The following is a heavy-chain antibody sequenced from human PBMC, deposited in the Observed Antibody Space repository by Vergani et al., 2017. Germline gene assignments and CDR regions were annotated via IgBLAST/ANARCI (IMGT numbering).Heavy chain of an antibody. J-gene: IGHJ3*02. Sequence: QVQLVESGGGVVPPGRSLRLSCAASGFTFSSYGMHWVRQAPGKGLEWVAVIWYDGSNKYYADSVKGRFTISRDNSKNTLYLQMNSLRAEDTAVYYCAIDKGSLDIWGQGTMVTVSS. V-gene: IGHV3-33*01. CDR1: GFTFSSYG. CDR2: IWYDGSNK. CDR3: AIDKGSLDI.